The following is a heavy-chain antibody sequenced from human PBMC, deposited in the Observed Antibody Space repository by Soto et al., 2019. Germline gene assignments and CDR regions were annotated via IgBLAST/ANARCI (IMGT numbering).Heavy chain of an antibody. V-gene: IGHV3-53*01. Sequence: DVQLVESGGALIQRGGSLRLSCAVVGMTVSGKKYVAWVRQAPGKGLEWVSGVYDADGKYYADSVKGRFTTSRDSSKTIVYLELNALGPEDTAIYYCATWLQREHAYDVWGLGTAVTVSS. CDR1: GMTVSGKKY. CDR3: ATWLQREHAYDV. CDR2: VYDADGK. J-gene: IGHJ3*01. D-gene: IGHD1-1*01.